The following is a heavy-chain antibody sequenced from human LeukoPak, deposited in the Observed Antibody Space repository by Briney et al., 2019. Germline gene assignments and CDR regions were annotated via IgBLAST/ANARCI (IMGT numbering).Heavy chain of an antibody. Sequence: GGSLRLSCAASGFTFSSYAMSWVRQAPGKGLEWVSAISGSGGSTYYAASVKGRFTISRGNSKNTLYLQMNSLRAEDTAVYYCAKGRLGIRERALYYWGQGTLVTVSS. D-gene: IGHD7-27*01. J-gene: IGHJ4*02. CDR3: AKGRLGIRERALYY. V-gene: IGHV3-23*01. CDR1: GFTFSSYA. CDR2: ISGSGGST.